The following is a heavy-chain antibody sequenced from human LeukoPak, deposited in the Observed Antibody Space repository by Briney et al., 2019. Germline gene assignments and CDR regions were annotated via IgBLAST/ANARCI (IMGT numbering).Heavy chain of an antibody. Sequence: PSETLSLTCTVSGYSISSGYYWGWIRQPPGKGLEWIGSIYHSGSTYYNPSLKSRVAISVDTSKNQFSLKLSSVTAADTAVYYCAREAGATNDYWGQGTLVTVSS. D-gene: IGHD1-26*01. V-gene: IGHV4-38-2*02. CDR1: GYSISSGYY. CDR3: AREAGATNDY. CDR2: IYHSGST. J-gene: IGHJ4*02.